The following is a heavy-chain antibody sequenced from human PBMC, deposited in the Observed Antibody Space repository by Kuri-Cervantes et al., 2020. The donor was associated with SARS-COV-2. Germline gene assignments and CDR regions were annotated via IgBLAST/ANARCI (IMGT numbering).Heavy chain of an antibody. CDR1: GFTFNSSP. Sequence: GGSLRLSCAASGFTFNSSPMHWVRQTPGKGLEWVALISYDGSNKHYADSVQGRFTISRDNSKNTLYLQMSSLRAEDTAVFYCARGVGYTQPFDSWGQGTLVTVSS. V-gene: IGHV3-30-3*01. D-gene: IGHD2-8*02. CDR2: ISYDGSNK. J-gene: IGHJ4*02. CDR3: ARGVGYTQPFDS.